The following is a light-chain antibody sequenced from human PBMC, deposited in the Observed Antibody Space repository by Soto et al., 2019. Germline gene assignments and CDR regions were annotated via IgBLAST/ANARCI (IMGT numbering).Light chain of an antibody. J-gene: IGKJ5*01. V-gene: IGKV1-39*01. CDR3: QQTHAVPLT. CDR2: AAS. Sequence: DVQMTQSPSSLSASVGDRVTIACRASQPIGNYLHWYQQKPGEAPKVLIFAASSLRSGVPSRFSGSGYGTDFTLTINNLHPEDSATYYCQQTHAVPLTFGQGTRLAIK. CDR1: QPIGNY.